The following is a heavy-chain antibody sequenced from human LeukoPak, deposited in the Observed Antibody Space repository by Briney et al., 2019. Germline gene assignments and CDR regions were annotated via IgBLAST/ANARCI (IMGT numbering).Heavy chain of an antibody. CDR3: AKGRTAMARIGYYFDY. J-gene: IGHJ4*02. V-gene: IGHV3-23*01. D-gene: IGHD5-18*01. Sequence: GGSLRLSCAASGFTFSSYAMSWVRQAPGKGLEWVSAISGSGGSTYYADSVKGRFTISRDNSKNTLYLQMNSLRAEDTAVYYCAKGRTAMARIGYYFDYWGQGTLVTVSS. CDR2: ISGSGGST. CDR1: GFTFSSYA.